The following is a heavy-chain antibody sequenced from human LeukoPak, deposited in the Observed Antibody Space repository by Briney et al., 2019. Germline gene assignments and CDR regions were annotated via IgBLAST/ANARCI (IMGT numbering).Heavy chain of an antibody. D-gene: IGHD3-3*01. CDR1: GGSISSSSYY. J-gene: IGHJ5*02. Sequence: SETLSLTCTVSGGSISSSSYYWGWIRQPPGKGLEWIGSIYYSGSTYYNPSLKSRVTISVDTSKNQFSLKLSSVTAADTAVYYCARYERGIWSGYYLNWFDPWGQGTLVTVSS. CDR2: IYYSGST. V-gene: IGHV4-39*01. CDR3: ARYERGIWSGYYLNWFDP.